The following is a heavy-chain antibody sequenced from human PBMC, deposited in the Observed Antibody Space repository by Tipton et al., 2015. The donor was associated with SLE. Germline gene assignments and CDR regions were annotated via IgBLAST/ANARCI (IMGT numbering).Heavy chain of an antibody. D-gene: IGHD1-26*01. CDR2: IYYSGST. Sequence: TLSLTCTVSGGSISSGGYYWSWIRPHPGKGLEWIGYIYYSGSTNYNPSLKSRVTISVDTSKNQFSLKLSSVTAADTAVYYCARWGGAKGAFDIWGQGTMVTVSS. J-gene: IGHJ3*02. CDR1: GGSISSGGYY. CDR3: ARWGGAKGAFDI. V-gene: IGHV4-31*03.